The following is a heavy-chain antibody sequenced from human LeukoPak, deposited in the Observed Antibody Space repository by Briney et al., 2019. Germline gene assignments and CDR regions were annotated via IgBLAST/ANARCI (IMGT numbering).Heavy chain of an antibody. CDR1: GFTFSSYG. Sequence: GGSLRLSCAASGFTFSSYGMHWVRQAPGKGLEWVALISYDGSNKYFADSVKGRFTISRDNSKNTLYLQMHSLRAEDTAVYYCAKDNVAAAGRYFDYWGQGTLVTVSS. CDR2: ISYDGSNK. J-gene: IGHJ4*02. V-gene: IGHV3-30*18. D-gene: IGHD6-13*01. CDR3: AKDNVAAAGRYFDY.